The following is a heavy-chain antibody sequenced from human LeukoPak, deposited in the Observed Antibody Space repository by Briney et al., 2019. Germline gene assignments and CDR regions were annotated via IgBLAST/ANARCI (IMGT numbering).Heavy chain of an antibody. V-gene: IGHV4-59*01. D-gene: IGHD4-23*01. CDR2: LYYSGST. Sequence: KSSETLSLTCTVSGGSISSYYWSWIRQPPGKGLEWIGYLYYSGSTNYNPSLKSRVTISVDTSKNQFSLKLSSVTAADTAVYYCARDHGGYYRYFDLWGRGTLVTVSS. CDR1: GGSISSYY. CDR3: ARDHGGYYRYFDL. J-gene: IGHJ2*01.